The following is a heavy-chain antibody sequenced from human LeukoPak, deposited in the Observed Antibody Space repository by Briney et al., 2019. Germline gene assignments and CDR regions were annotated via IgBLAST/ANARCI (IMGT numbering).Heavy chain of an antibody. D-gene: IGHD5-12*01. CDR3: ARRGMAEMATTYYFDY. CDR1: GGSFSGYY. CDR2: INHSGST. V-gene: IGHV4-34*01. Sequence: PSETLSLTCAVYGGSFSGYYWSWIRQPPGKGLEWIGEINHSGSTNYNPSLKSRVTISVDTSENQFSLKLSSVTAADTAVYYCARRGMAEMATTYYFDYWGQGTLVTVSS. J-gene: IGHJ4*02.